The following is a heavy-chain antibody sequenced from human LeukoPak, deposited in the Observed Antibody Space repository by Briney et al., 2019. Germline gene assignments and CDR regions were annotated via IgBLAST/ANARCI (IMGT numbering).Heavy chain of an antibody. J-gene: IGHJ6*03. V-gene: IGHV4-38-2*01. CDR1: GYSISNGYY. Sequence: SETLSLTCAVSGYSISNGYYWVWIRQPPGRGLEWIGSLYHSDSAYYNTSLRSRVSMSVDTSKNQFSLTLSFVTAADTAVYYCARQHDSYYYYYIDAWGSGTTVTVSS. CDR2: LYHSDSA. CDR3: ARQHDSYYYYYIDA.